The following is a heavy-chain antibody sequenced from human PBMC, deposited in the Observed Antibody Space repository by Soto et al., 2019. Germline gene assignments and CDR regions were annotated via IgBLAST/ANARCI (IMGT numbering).Heavy chain of an antibody. CDR2: IIPIFGTA. D-gene: IGHD2-15*01. Sequence: ASVKVSCKASGGTFSSYAISWVRQAPGQGLEWMGGIIPIFGTANYAQKFQGRVTITADESTSTAYMELSSLRSEDTAVYYCARDPAPRIGPPGFDYWGQGTLVTVS. V-gene: IGHV1-69*13. J-gene: IGHJ4*02. CDR3: ARDPAPRIGPPGFDY. CDR1: GGTFSSYA.